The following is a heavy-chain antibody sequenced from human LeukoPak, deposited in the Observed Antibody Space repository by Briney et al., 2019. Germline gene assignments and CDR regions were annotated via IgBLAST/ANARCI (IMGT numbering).Heavy chain of an antibody. Sequence: GESLRLLCTVSGFTSFSGHWMNWVRQAPGKGLEWVANIWYDGSEKGYVGSVEVRFIMSRDNSNNTLSLQLHEMRGHDTAVYYCAKRNNFEFWGQGTLVTVSS. CDR3: AKRNNFEF. CDR2: IWYDGSEK. V-gene: IGHV3-7*01. CDR1: GFTSFSGHW. J-gene: IGHJ4*02.